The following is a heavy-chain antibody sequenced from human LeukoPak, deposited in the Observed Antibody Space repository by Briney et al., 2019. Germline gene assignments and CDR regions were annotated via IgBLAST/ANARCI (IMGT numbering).Heavy chain of an antibody. CDR1: GGSISSGDYY. CDR2: IYYSGST. V-gene: IGHV4-30-4*08. Sequence: NPSETLSFTCTVSGGSISSGDYYWSWIRQPPGKGLEWIGYIYYSGSTYYNPSLKSRVTISVDTSKNQFSLKLSSVTAADTAVYYCASMIQDYYYYYYMDVWGKGTTVTVSS. D-gene: IGHD3-16*01. J-gene: IGHJ6*03. CDR3: ASMIQDYYYYYYMDV.